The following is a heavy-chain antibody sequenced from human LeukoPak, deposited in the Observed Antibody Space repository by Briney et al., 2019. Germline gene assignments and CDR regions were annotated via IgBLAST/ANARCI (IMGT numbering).Heavy chain of an antibody. CDR2: IRFDGSNE. CDR1: GFTFSNYW. J-gene: IGHJ4*02. Sequence: GGSLRLSCAASGFTFSNYWMHWVRQAPGKGLEWVAFIRFDGSNEYYADSVKGRFTTSRDNSKNTLSLQMNSLRAEDTAVYYCTKGANLRYFDWLHFDYWGQGTLVTVSS. V-gene: IGHV3-30*02. CDR3: TKGANLRYFDWLHFDY. D-gene: IGHD3-9*01.